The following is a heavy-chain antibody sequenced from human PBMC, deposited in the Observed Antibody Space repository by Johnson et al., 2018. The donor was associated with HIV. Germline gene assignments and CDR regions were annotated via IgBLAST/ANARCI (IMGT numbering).Heavy chain of an antibody. CDR3: AKGGPLFVDAFDI. J-gene: IGHJ3*02. CDR1: GFTFDDYA. CDR2: ISWNSGSI. D-gene: IGHD3-3*01. V-gene: IGHV3-9*01. Sequence: VQLVESGGGVVQPGESLRLSCAASGFTFDDYAMHWVRQAPGKGLEWVSGISWNSGSIGYADSVKGRFTISRDNAKNSLYLQMNSLRAEDTALYYCAKGGPLFVDAFDIWGLGTMVTVSS.